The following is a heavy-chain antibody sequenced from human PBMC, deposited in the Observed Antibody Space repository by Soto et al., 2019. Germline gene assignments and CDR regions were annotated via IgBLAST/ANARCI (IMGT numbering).Heavy chain of an antibody. V-gene: IGHV1-69*01. Sequence: QVQLVQSGAEVKKPGSSVKVSCKPSGGTFNGYIITWVRQAPGQGLEWIGGIIFTFNTANYAEKFQGRVSLSADQCTSTAYMELTSLTSEDTAVFYCARGVVGVPGGVDFWGQGTLVSVSS. D-gene: IGHD2-21*01. CDR2: IIFTFNTA. CDR3: ARGVVGVPGGVDF. CDR1: GGTFNGYI. J-gene: IGHJ4*02.